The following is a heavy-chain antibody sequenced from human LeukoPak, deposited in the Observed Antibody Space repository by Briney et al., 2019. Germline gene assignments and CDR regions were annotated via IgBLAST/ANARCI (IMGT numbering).Heavy chain of an antibody. Sequence: GASVKVSCKASGYTFTGYYMHWVRQAPGQGLEYMGWINPNSGVTNYAHKFEGWVTMTRDTSISTAYLELSRLRSDDTAVYFCARLDRSSSERFDYWGQGTLVTVSS. CDR2: INPNSGVT. CDR3: ARLDRSSSERFDY. D-gene: IGHD6-6*01. CDR1: GYTFTGYY. J-gene: IGHJ4*02. V-gene: IGHV1-2*04.